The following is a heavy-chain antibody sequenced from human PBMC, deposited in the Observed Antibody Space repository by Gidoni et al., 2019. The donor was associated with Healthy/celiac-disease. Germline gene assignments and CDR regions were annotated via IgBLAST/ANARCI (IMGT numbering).Heavy chain of an antibody. J-gene: IGHJ3*02. CDR2: IWYDGSNK. V-gene: IGHV3-33*01. CDR3: ASCSYYYDSSGHAFDI. D-gene: IGHD3-22*01. Sequence: QVQLVESGGGVVQPGRSLRLSCAASGFTFSSYGMHWVRQAPGKGLEWVAVIWYDGSNKYYADSVKGRFTISRDNSKNTLYLQMNSLRAEDTAVYYCASCSYYYDSSGHAFDIWGQGTMVTVSS. CDR1: GFTFSSYG.